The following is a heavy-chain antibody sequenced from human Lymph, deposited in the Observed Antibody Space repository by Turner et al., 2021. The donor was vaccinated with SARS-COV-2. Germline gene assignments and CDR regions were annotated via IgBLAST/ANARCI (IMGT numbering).Heavy chain of an antibody. D-gene: IGHD2-2*02. Sequence: QVQLVQSGAAVKKPGASVKVSCKAPGYTFTSYGISWVRQAPGQGLEWMGWISAYNGYTNYAQKLQGRVTMTTDTSTSTAYMELRSLRSDDTAVYYCAREGYCSTTSCYRGQYYYYGMDVWGQGTTVTVSS. J-gene: IGHJ6*02. CDR3: AREGYCSTTSCYRGQYYYYGMDV. V-gene: IGHV1-18*04. CDR2: ISAYNGYT. CDR1: GYTFTSYG.